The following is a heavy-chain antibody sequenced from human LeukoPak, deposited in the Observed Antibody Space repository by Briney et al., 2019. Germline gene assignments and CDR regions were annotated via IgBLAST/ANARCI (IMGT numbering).Heavy chain of an antibody. CDR1: GFTFSTYG. CDR3: VRDLHWGGFDV. Sequence: PGGSLRLSRAASGFTFSTYGMNWVRQAPGKGLEWVSGISPSGDITHYADSVMGRFSISRDNPKSTVSLQMSSLRAEDTALYYCVRDLHWGGFDVWGQGTMVTVSS. V-gene: IGHV3-23*01. D-gene: IGHD7-27*01. CDR2: ISPSGDIT. J-gene: IGHJ3*01.